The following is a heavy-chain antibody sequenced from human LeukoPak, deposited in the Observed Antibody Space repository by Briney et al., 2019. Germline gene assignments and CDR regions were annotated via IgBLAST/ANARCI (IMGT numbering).Heavy chain of an antibody. CDR1: GSTFDDYT. J-gene: IGHJ4*02. CDR2: ISWDGGST. CDR3: AKDMCSGGSCYSLDY. D-gene: IGHD2-15*01. V-gene: IGHV3-43*01. Sequence: GGSLRLSCAASGSTFDDYTMQWVRQAPGKGLEWVSLISWDGGSTYYADSVKGRFTISRDNSKNSLYLQMNSLRTEDTALYYCAKDMCSGGSCYSLDYWGQGTLVTVSS.